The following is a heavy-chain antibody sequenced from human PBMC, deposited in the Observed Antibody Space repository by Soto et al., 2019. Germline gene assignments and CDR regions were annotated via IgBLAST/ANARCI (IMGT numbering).Heavy chain of an antibody. D-gene: IGHD1-26*01. Sequence: QVQLVESGGGVVQPGRSLRLSCAASGFTFTNYPMHWVRQAPGKGLEWVAVVSHDGINTYYADSVKGRFTISRDNSKNTLYLQINSLRKEDTAVFYCAREKTVGGIRLDNWGQGTLVTVSS. V-gene: IGHV3-30-3*01. CDR3: AREKTVGGIRLDN. CDR2: VSHDGINT. J-gene: IGHJ4*02. CDR1: GFTFTNYP.